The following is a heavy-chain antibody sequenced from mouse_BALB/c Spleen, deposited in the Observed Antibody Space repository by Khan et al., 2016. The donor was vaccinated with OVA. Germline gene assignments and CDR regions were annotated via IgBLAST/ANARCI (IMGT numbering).Heavy chain of an antibody. CDR3: ARDDWFAY. CDR1: GITFSNYV. CDR2: ITSGGKS. J-gene: IGHJ3*01. Sequence: EVELVESGGSLVKPGGSLKLSCAASGITFSNYVMSWVRQTPEKRLEWVASITSGGKSHYSDSVKGRFTILRDNARNIPSQLMNNLRSVDAAMYYCARDDWFAYWGQGTLVTVSA. V-gene: IGHV5-6-5*01.